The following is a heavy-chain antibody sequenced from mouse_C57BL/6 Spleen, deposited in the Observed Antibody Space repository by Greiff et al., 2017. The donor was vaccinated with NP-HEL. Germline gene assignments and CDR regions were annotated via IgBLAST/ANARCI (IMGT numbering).Heavy chain of an antibody. CDR1: GYTFTDYE. Sequence: QVHVKQSGAELVRPGASVTLSCKASGYTFTDYEMHWVKQTPVHGLEWIGAIDPETGGTAYNQKFKGKAILTADKSSSTAYMELRSLTSEDSAVYYCTRRGYGSSLYYFDYWGQGTTLTVSS. CDR3: TRRGYGSSLYYFDY. J-gene: IGHJ2*01. CDR2: IDPETGGT. D-gene: IGHD1-1*01. V-gene: IGHV1-15*01.